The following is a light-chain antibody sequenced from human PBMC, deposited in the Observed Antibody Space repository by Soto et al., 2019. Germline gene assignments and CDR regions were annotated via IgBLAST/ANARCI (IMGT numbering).Light chain of an antibody. V-gene: IGLV2-14*03. CDR1: TSVVGGFNF. CDR2: DVS. Sequence: QSALTQPASVSGSPGQSITISCTGTTSVVGGFNFVSWYQQYPGEAPRLIISDVSTRPSGVSNRFSGSKSGNTASLTISGLQPEDEAYYFCSSYRSTNSLYVVFGGGTKRTVL. CDR3: SSYRSTNSLYVV. J-gene: IGLJ2*01.